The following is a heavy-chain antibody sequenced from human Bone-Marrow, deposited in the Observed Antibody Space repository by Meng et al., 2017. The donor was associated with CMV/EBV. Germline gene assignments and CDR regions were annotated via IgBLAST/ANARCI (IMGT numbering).Heavy chain of an antibody. CDR2: IYYSGST. CDR1: GGSVSSGSYY. CDR3: ARDLLIPSMSEAALA. J-gene: IGHJ5*02. V-gene: IGHV4-61*01. Sequence: SETLSLTCTVSGGSVSSGSYYWSWIRQPPGKGLEWIGYIYYSGSTNYNPSLKSRVTISVDTSKNQFSLKLSSVTAADTAVYYCARDLLIPSMSEAALAWGQGSLVTVSS. D-gene: IGHD2-15*01.